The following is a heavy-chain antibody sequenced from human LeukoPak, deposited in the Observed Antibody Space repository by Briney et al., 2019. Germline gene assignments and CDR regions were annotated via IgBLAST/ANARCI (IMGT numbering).Heavy chain of an antibody. CDR3: ATSYYGSGSYWFPFDP. J-gene: IGHJ5*02. Sequence: PSQTLSLTCTVSGGSISSGSYYWSWIRQPAGTGLEWIGRIYTSGSTNYNPSLKSRVTISVDTSKNQFSLKLSSVTAADTAMYYCATSYYGSGSYWFPFDPWGQGTLVTVSS. V-gene: IGHV4-61*02. CDR1: GGSISSGSYY. D-gene: IGHD3-10*01. CDR2: IYTSGST.